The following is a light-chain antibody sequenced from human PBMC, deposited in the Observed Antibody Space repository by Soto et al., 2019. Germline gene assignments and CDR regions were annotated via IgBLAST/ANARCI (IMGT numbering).Light chain of an antibody. CDR3: QQYGGSPIT. CDR2: GAS. CDR1: QSVCSR. Sequence: NVLTQAPGTLFLSPGEKATLPFRASQSVCSRLAWYQHKPGQAPRLLISGASSRATGIPDRFSGSGSGTDFTLTISRLEPGDFALYYCQQYGGSPITFGQGTRLEIK. J-gene: IGKJ5*01. V-gene: IGKV3-20*01.